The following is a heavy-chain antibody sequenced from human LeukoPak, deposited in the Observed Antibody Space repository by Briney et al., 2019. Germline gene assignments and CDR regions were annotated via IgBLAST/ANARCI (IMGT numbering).Heavy chain of an antibody. CDR3: ARFLTGIDDAPHYYYYYGMDV. CDR2: INQDGSEK. CDR1: GFTFSSYW. D-gene: IGHD3-10*01. J-gene: IGHJ6*02. Sequence: GGSLRLSCAASGFTFSSYWMSWVRQAPGKGLEWVANINQDGSEKYYVDSVKGRFTISRDSAENSLYLQMMSLRAEDTAAYFCARFLTGIDDAPHYYYYYGMDVWGQGTTVTVSS. V-gene: IGHV3-7*01.